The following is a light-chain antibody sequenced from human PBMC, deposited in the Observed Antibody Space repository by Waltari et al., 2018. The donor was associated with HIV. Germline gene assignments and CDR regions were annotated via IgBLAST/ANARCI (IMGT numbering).Light chain of an antibody. J-gene: IGLJ3*02. V-gene: IGLV3-25*03. CDR2: KDP. Sequence: SYELTQPPSVSVSPGQTATITCSGDSLSGQYAYLYQQRPGQAPVAIIYKDPERPSGIPERFSGSSSGKTVTLIISEAQTEDEADYYCQSADSSGGFRVFGGGTRLSVL. CDR1: SLSGQY. CDR3: QSADSSGGFRV.